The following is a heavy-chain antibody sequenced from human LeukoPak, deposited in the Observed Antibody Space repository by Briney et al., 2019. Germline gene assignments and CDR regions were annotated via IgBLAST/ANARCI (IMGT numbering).Heavy chain of an antibody. CDR2: IYSRGTT. Sequence: GGSLRLSCAASGFTFSNYWMHWVRQAPGKGLEWVSFIYSRGTTYYADSVRGRFTISRDNSKNTLYLQMNSPTGDDTAVYYCATAAPDAFDIWGQGTMVTVSS. J-gene: IGHJ3*02. CDR3: ATAAPDAFDI. V-gene: IGHV3-66*01. CDR1: GFTFSNYW.